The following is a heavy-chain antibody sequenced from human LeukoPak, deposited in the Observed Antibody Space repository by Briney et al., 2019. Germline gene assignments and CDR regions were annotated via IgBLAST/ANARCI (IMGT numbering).Heavy chain of an antibody. Sequence: GGSLRLSCAASGFTFSSYTMNWVRRPPGKGLEWVSNIGTSSTTIYYADSVKGRFTISRDNAKNTLYLQMNSLRPEDTAVYYCAKDVNMWLRTVDYWGQGTLVTVSS. CDR3: AKDVNMWLRTVDY. J-gene: IGHJ4*02. V-gene: IGHV3-48*01. CDR1: GFTFSSYT. D-gene: IGHD2-21*01. CDR2: IGTSSTTI.